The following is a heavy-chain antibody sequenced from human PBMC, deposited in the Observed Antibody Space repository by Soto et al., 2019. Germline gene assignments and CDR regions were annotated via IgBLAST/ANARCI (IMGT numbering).Heavy chain of an antibody. CDR2: ISAYNGNT. CDR3: ARDRVITMVRGVIITAPRGVDV. V-gene: IGHV1-18*01. Sequence: ASVKVSCKASGYTFTSYGISWVRQAPGQGLEWMGWISAYNGNTNYAQKLQGRVTMTTDTSTSTAYMELRSLRSDDTAVYYCARDRVITMVRGVIITAPRGVDVWGQGTTVTVSS. D-gene: IGHD3-10*01. J-gene: IGHJ6*02. CDR1: GYTFTSYG.